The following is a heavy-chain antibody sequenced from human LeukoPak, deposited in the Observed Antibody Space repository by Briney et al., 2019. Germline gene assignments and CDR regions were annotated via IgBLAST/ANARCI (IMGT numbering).Heavy chain of an antibody. D-gene: IGHD6-19*01. V-gene: IGHV4-31*03. Sequence: PSETLSLTCTVSGGSISSGGYYWSWIRQHPGKGLEWIGYIYYSGSTYYNPSLKSRVTISVDTSKNQFSLKLSSVTAADTAVYYCARDHSGRASGWFSDGMDVWGQGTTVTVSS. CDR3: ARDHSGRASGWFSDGMDV. CDR2: IYYSGST. CDR1: GGSISSGGYY. J-gene: IGHJ6*02.